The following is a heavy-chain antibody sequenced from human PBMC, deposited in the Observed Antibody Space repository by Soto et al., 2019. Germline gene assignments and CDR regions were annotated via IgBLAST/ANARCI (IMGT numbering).Heavy chain of an antibody. CDR2: ISGSSDGT. D-gene: IGHD5-12*01. Sequence: EVQVLESGGDLVQPGGSLRLSCAASGFTIRNYAMSWVRQAPGKALEWVSGISGSSDGTYYADSVKGRFTISKDTSSNTLYLQMNSLRVEDTAVYHCEGSWTWGQGTMVTVSS. V-gene: IGHV3-23*01. CDR1: GFTIRNYA. J-gene: IGHJ3*01. CDR3: EGSWT.